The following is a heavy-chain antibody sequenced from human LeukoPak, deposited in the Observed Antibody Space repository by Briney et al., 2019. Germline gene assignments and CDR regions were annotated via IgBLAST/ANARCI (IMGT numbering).Heavy chain of an antibody. V-gene: IGHV3-21*01. CDR1: GFTFSSYS. Sequence: GGSLRLSCAASGFTFSSYSMNWVRQAPGKGLEWVSFTRSSSSYIYYADSVKGRFTISRDYVENSLYLQMQSLRAEDTAVYYCARPGIAVAGEFFDYWGQGTLVTVSS. CDR3: ARPGIAVAGEFFDY. D-gene: IGHD6-19*01. J-gene: IGHJ4*02. CDR2: TRSSSSYI.